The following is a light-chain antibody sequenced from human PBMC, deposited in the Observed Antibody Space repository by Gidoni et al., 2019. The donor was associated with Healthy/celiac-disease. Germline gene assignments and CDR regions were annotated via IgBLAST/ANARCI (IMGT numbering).Light chain of an antibody. V-gene: IGKV1-5*03. CDR1: QSLSSW. CDR3: QQYNSYPIT. J-gene: IGKJ5*01. CDR2: KAS. Sequence: DIQMTQSPSTLSASVGDRVTITRRASQSLSSWLDWYQQKPGKAPKLLIYKASSLESGVPTRFSGSGSGTEFTLTISSLQPDDFATYYCQQYNSYPITFGQGTRLEIK.